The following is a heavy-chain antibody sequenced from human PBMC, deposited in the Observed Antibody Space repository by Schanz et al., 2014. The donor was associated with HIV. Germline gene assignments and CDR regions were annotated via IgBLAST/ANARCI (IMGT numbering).Heavy chain of an antibody. V-gene: IGHV1-46*01. CDR3: VRVANYDGDDYYQRSHFDL. D-gene: IGHD3-22*01. J-gene: IGHJ4*02. CDR1: GYTFTGYY. CDR2: INPSGGST. Sequence: QVQLVQSGAEVEKPGASAKVSCKASGYTFTGYYMHWVRQAPGQGLEWMGIINPSGGSTSYAQKFQGRVTMTRDTSTSTVYMQLSSLRSEDTAVYYCVRVANYDGDDYYQRSHFDLWGQGTLVTVSS.